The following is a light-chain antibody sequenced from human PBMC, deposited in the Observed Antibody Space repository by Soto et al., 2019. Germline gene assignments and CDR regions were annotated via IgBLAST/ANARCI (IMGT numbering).Light chain of an antibody. J-gene: IGKJ1*01. Sequence: EIVMTQSPATPSVSPGERATLSCTAIQSVSRNLAWYQQKPGQAPRLLIYCASTRATGIPARFSGSGSGTEFTLTISSLQSEDFETYYCQQANTFPWTFGQGTKVDIK. V-gene: IGKV3-15*01. CDR2: CAS. CDR1: QSVSRN. CDR3: QQANTFPWT.